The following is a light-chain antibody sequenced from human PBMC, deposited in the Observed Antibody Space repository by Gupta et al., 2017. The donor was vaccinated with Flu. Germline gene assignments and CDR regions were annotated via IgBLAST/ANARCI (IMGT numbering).Light chain of an antibody. CDR2: YDN. CDR3: AAWDDSLSGLWV. CDR1: SSNIGRYV. J-gene: IGLJ3*02. V-gene: IGLV1-44*01. Sequence: SSNIGRYVVSCYQHLPGRAPKLLIYYDNQRPSGVPDRFSGSKSGTSASLAISGLQSEDEAHYYCAAWDDSLSGLWVFGGGTQLTVL.